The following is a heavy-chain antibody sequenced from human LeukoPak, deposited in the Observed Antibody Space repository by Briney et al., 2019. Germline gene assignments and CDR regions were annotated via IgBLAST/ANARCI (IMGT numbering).Heavy chain of an antibody. CDR1: GYTFTSYY. D-gene: IGHD2-15*01. CDR2: INPSGGST. V-gene: IGHV1-46*01. J-gene: IGHJ4*02. Sequence: ASVKVSCKASGYTFTSYYVHWVRQAPGQGLEWMGIINPSGGSTTYAQKFQGRVTMTRDTSTTTVYMELSSLRSEDTAVYYCARESGGRPFDYWGQGTLVTVSS. CDR3: ARESGGRPFDY.